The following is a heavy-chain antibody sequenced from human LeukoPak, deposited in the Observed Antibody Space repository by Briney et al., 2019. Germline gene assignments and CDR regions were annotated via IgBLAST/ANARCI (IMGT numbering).Heavy chain of an antibody. V-gene: IGHV3-66*01. CDR2: IYGSSRT. CDR3: ARDRADGYNYGDYFDN. D-gene: IGHD5-18*01. J-gene: IGHJ4*02. Sequence: GGSLRLSCAGSGFIVSSNYMSWVRQAAGKGLEWVSVIYGSSRTYYADSVKGRFAISRDNSKNTVYLQMDSLRAEDTAVYYCARDRADGYNYGDYFDNWGQGTLVTVSS. CDR1: GFIVSSNY.